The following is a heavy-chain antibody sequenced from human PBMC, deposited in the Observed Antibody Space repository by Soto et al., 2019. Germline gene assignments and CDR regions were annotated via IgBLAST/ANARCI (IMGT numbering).Heavy chain of an antibody. J-gene: IGHJ6*02. CDR3: ARGKNYYDMPYGMDV. D-gene: IGHD3-3*01. CDR1: GGSLIGYY. V-gene: IGHV4-34*01. CDR2: INHSGST. Sequence: QVQLQQWGAGLLKPSETLSLTCAVYGGSLIGYYWSWIRQPPGKGLEWIGEINHSGSTNYNPSIKSRVTISVDTSKNQFSLKLSSVTAADTAVYYCARGKNYYDMPYGMDVWGQGTTVTVSS.